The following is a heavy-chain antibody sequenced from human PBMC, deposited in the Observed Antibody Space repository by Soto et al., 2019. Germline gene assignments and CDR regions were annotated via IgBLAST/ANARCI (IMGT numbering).Heavy chain of an antibody. CDR3: AIDKYDILTGYYYFDY. CDR1: GFTVSSYS. D-gene: IGHD3-9*01. Sequence: EVQLVESGGGLVQPGGSLRLSCAASGFTVSSYSMNWVRQAPGKGLEWGSYISSSSSTIYYADSAKGRFTIARDNAKNLLYLKMNSLGDEDTAVYYCAIDKYDILTGYYYFDYWGQGTLVTVSS. J-gene: IGHJ4*02. V-gene: IGHV3-48*02. CDR2: ISSSSSTI.